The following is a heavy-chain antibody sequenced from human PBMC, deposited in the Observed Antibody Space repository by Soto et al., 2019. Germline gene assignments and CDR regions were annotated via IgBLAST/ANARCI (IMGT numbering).Heavy chain of an antibody. CDR1: GGSMNDVTHY. J-gene: IGHJ6*02. V-gene: IGHV4-39*01. CDR2: TYYTGST. D-gene: IGHD5-18*01. CDR3: ASARYFGVDV. Sequence: LSLTCSVSGGSMNDVTHYWAWIRQPPGKGLEWIATTYYTGSTHYNSSLKSRATISVDTSQNQFSLELTSVTAADTAVYHCASARYFGVDVWGHGTTVTVSS.